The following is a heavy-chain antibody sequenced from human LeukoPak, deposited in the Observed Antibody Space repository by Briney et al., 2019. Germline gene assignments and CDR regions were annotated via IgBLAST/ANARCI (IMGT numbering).Heavy chain of an antibody. D-gene: IGHD2-21*02. V-gene: IGHV3-7*01. Sequence: PGGSLRLSCEVSGFTFTSYWMSWVRQAPGKGLEWVANINEDGSHKYHADSVKGRLTISRDNAKNSLHLQMNSLRAEDTAVYYCARDATRGGDNDYWGQGTRVIVSS. CDR3: ARDATRGGDNDY. J-gene: IGHJ4*02. CDR1: GFTFTSYW. CDR2: INEDGSHK.